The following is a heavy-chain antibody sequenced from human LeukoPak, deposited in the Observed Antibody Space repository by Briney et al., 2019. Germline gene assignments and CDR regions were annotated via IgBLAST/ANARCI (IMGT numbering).Heavy chain of an antibody. CDR1: GYTFTSYG. CDR2: INAGNGNT. CDR3: ARGDIIAVAGEIDY. D-gene: IGHD6-19*01. J-gene: IGHJ4*02. Sequence: PGASVKVSCKASGYTFTSYGISWVRQAPGQRLEWMGWINAGNGNTKYSQEFQGRVTITRDTSASTAYMELSSLRSEDMAVYYCARGDIIAVAGEIDYWGQGTLVTVSS. V-gene: IGHV1-3*03.